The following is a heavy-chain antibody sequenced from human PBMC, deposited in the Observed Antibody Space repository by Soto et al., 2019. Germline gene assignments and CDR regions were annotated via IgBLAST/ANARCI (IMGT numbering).Heavy chain of an antibody. CDR2: INAGNGNT. CDR1: GYTFTSYA. V-gene: IGHV1-3*01. J-gene: IGHJ4*02. D-gene: IGHD6-19*01. CDR3: ARVSGWYYFDY. Sequence: QVQLVQSGAEVKKPGASVKVSCKASGYTFTSYAMHWVRQAPGQRLEWMACINAGNGNTKYSQKFQGRVTITRDTSASTAYMELSSLRSEDTAVYYCARVSGWYYFDYWGQGTLVTVSS.